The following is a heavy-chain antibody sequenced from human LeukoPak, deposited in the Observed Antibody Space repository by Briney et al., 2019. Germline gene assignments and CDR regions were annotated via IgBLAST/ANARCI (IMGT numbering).Heavy chain of an antibody. D-gene: IGHD6-19*01. CDR1: GFSFGKYW. CDR2: ISGSGDNT. CDR3: AKGTRAVAGFDHFDY. J-gene: IGHJ4*02. V-gene: IGHV3-23*01. Sequence: GGSLRLSCVASGFSFGKYWMSWVRQAPGKGLEWVSTISGSGDNTYYTDSVKGRFTISRDNAKNTLYLQMNSLRAEDTAVYYCAKGTRAVAGFDHFDYWGQGTLVTVSS.